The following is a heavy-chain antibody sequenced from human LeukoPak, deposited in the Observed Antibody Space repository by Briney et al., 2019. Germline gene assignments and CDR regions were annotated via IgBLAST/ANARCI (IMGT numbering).Heavy chain of an antibody. Sequence: PGGSLRLSCAASGFSFRSYGMHWIRQPPGKGLEWIGEIIHSGSTNYNPSLKSRVTISVDTSKNQFSLKLSSVTAADTAVYYCARGGGSFFPRKKRGDYMDVWGKGTTVTVSS. CDR2: IIHSGST. CDR1: GFSFRSYG. V-gene: IGHV4-34*12. CDR3: ARGGGSFFPRKKRGDYMDV. J-gene: IGHJ6*03. D-gene: IGHD1-26*01.